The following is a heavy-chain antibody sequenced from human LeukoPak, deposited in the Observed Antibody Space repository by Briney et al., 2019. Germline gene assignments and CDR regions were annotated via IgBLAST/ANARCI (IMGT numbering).Heavy chain of an antibody. V-gene: IGHV4-59*12. CDR2: IYYTGNT. J-gene: IGHJ4*02. D-gene: IGHD6-13*01. Sequence: SETLSLTCTVSGGSMSSYYWSWIRQPPGKGLEYIGYIYYTGNTYYNPSLKSRVTISVDTSKRQFSLRLGSVSAADTAVYHCARDATAGNFDYWGQGTLVTVSS. CDR1: GGSMSSYY. CDR3: ARDATAGNFDY.